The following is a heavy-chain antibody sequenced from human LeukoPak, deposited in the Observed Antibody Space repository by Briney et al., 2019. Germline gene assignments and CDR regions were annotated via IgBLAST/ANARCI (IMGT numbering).Heavy chain of an antibody. D-gene: IGHD6-13*01. CDR3: ARLSTPGSSWFGGNFDY. J-gene: IGHJ4*02. CDR2: IYYSGST. CDR1: GGSISSGDYY. Sequence: SETLSLTCTVSGGSISSGDYYWSWIRQPPGKGLEWIGYIYYSGSTYFNPSLKSRVTMSVDTSKIQFSLRLSSVTAADTARYFCARLSTPGSSWFGGNFDYWGQGTLVTVSS. V-gene: IGHV4-30-4*01.